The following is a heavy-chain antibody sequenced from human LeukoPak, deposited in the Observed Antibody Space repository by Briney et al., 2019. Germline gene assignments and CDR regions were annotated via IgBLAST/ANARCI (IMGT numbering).Heavy chain of an antibody. CDR2: ISKTSTKI. J-gene: IGHJ4*02. D-gene: IGHD4-17*01. V-gene: IGHV3-21*06. CDR1: GFTFRTYN. Sequence: GGSLRLSCAASGFTFRTYNMNWVRQAPGKGLEWVSFISKTSTKIYYGDSVRGRFTISRDNAKNSIHLQMDSLRVEDTAVYYCVRGDGDLFDFWGQGTLVSVSS. CDR3: VRGDGDLFDF.